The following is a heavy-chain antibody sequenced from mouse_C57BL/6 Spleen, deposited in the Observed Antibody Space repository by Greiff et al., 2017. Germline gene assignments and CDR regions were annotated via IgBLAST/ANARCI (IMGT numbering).Heavy chain of an antibody. V-gene: IGHV1-54*01. CDR3: ARYDYDPAWFAY. CDR2: INPGSGGT. CDR1: GYAFTNYL. D-gene: IGHD2-4*01. J-gene: IGHJ3*01. Sequence: QVQLQQSGAELVRPGTSVKVSCKASGYAFTNYLIEWVKQRPGQGLEWIGVINPGSGGTNYKEKFKGKATLTADKSSSTAYMQLSSLTSEDSAVYFCARYDYDPAWFAYWGQGTLVTVSA.